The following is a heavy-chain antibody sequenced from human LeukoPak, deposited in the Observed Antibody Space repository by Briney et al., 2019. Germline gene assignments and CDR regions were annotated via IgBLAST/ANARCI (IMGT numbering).Heavy chain of an antibody. J-gene: IGHJ4*02. CDR1: GFTFDNYA. CDR2: ISWNSGSI. V-gene: IGHV3-9*03. D-gene: IGHD6-19*01. Sequence: GRSLRLSCAASGFTFDNYAMHWVRQAPGKGLEWVSGISWNSGSIGYADSVKGRFTISRDNAKNSLYLQMNSLRAEDMALYYCAKVRSGWYAFDYWGQGTLVTVSS. CDR3: AKVRSGWYAFDY.